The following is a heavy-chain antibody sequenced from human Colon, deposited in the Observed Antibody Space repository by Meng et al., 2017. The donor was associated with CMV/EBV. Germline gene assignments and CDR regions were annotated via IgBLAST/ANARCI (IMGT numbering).Heavy chain of an antibody. D-gene: IGHD1-26*01. CDR3: ARGYSGTSS. V-gene: IGHV3-66*01. CDR1: GFTVSSTH. J-gene: IGHJ4*02. CDR2: IYSGGST. Sequence: VQLVESGGDLVQPGGSLRLSCAASGFTVSSTHMSWVRQAPGKGLEWVSVIYSGGSTFYAGSVKGRFTISRDNSKNTLYLQMNSLSAEDTAVYYCARGYSGTSSWGQGTLVTVSS.